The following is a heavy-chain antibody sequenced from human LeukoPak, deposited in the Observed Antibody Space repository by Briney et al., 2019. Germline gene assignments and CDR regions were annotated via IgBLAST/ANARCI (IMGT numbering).Heavy chain of an antibody. D-gene: IGHD5-18*01. J-gene: IGHJ4*02. CDR3: ARSRGGYSYGYPDY. Sequence: SETLSLTCAVYGGSFSGYYWSWIRQPPGKGLEWIGEINHSGSTNYNPSLKSRVTMSVDTSKNQFSLKLSSVTAADTAVYYCARSRGGYSYGYPDYWGQGTLVTVSS. CDR1: GGSFSGYY. CDR2: INHSGST. V-gene: IGHV4-34*01.